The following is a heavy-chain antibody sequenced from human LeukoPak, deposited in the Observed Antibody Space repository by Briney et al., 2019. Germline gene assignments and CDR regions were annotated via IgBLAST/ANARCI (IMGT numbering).Heavy chain of an antibody. D-gene: IGHD5-18*01. J-gene: IGHJ4*02. CDR1: GFTFSSYG. Sequence: GGSLRLSCAASGFTFSSYGMHWVRQAPGKGLEWVAVISYDGSNKYYADSVKGRFTISRDNSKNTLYLQMNSLRAEDTAVYYCALTAMVTRWGQGTLVTVSS. CDR3: ALTAMVTR. CDR2: ISYDGSNK. V-gene: IGHV3-30*03.